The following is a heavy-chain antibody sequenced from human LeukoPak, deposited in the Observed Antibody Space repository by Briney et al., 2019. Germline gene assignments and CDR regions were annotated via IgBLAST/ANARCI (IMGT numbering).Heavy chain of an antibody. Sequence: ASVKVSCKASGYTFTGYYMHWVRQAPGQGLEWMGWINPNTGGTNYAQNFQGRATMTRDTSISTAYMELSRLKSDDTAVYYCARGPTVTTDYWGQGTLVTVSS. CDR3: ARGPTVTTDY. D-gene: IGHD4-17*01. CDR1: GYTFTGYY. J-gene: IGHJ4*02. V-gene: IGHV1-2*02. CDR2: INPNTGGT.